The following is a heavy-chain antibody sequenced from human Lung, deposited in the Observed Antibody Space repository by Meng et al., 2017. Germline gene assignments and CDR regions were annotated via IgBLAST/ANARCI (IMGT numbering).Heavy chain of an antibody. J-gene: IGHJ4*02. D-gene: IGHD1-7*01. CDR1: GYTFIDAY. Sequence: QVQLVQFGAEVKKPGASVKLSCRASGYTFIDAYVHWVRQAPGQGLEWMGRIIPSSGDANSAQKFLGRVTLTWDTSISTAYMELSSLRSDDTAIYYCARDGGNYDFDYWGQGTLVTVSS. CDR2: IIPSSGDA. CDR3: ARDGGNYDFDY. V-gene: IGHV1-2*06.